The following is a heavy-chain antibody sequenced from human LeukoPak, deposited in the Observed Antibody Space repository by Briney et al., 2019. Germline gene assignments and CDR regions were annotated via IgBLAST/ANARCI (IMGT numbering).Heavy chain of an antibody. CDR1: GGSFSNYY. D-gene: IGHD5-24*01. J-gene: IGHJ4*02. Sequence: SSETLSLSCAVYGGSFSNYYWSWIRQPPGKGLEWIAEINHSGSTNYNPSLKSRVTISVDTSRNQFSLKLRSVTAADTAVYYCATRDQWGQGTLVTVSS. CDR3: ATRDQ. V-gene: IGHV4-34*01. CDR2: INHSGST.